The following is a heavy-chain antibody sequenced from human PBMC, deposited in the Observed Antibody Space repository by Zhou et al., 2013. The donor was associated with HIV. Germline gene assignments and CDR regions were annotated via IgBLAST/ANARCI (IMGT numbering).Heavy chain of an antibody. Sequence: QVQLVQSGAEVKKPGASVKVSCKASGYTFINYGISWVRQAPGQGLEWVGWIRAYNGDTSYAQKFQDRVTMTTDTSTSTAYMELRSLTSDDTAVYYCARDPXNFDYWGQGTLVTVSS. J-gene: IGHJ4*02. V-gene: IGHV1-18*01. CDR1: GYTFINYG. CDR2: IRAYNGDT. CDR3: ARDPXNFDY.